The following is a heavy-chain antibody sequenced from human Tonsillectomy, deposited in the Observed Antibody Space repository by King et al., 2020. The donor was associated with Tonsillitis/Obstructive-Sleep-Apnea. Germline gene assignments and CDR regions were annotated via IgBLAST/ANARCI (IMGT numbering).Heavy chain of an antibody. V-gene: IGHV2-70*11. J-gene: IGHJ6*03. CDR2: IDWDDDK. Sequence: TLQESGPALVKPPQTLTLTCTFSGFSLSTSGMCVSWIRQPPGKALEWLARIDWDDDKYYSTSLKTRLTISKDTSKNQVVLTMTNMDPVDTATYYCARDKTGYCSSTSCYNGYYYMDVWGKGTTVTVSS. D-gene: IGHD2-2*02. CDR3: ARDKTGYCSSTSCYNGYYYMDV. CDR1: GFSLSTSGMC.